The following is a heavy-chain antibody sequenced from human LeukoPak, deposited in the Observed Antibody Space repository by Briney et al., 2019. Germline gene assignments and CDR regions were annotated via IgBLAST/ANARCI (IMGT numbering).Heavy chain of an antibody. D-gene: IGHD5-18*01. J-gene: IGHJ6*02. CDR2: IIPIFGTA. Sequence: SVKVSCKASGGTFSSYAISWVRQAPGQGLEWMGGIIPIFGTANYAQKFQGRVTITADESTSTAYMELSSLRSEDTAVYYCAREPPVDTAMDDYYYYGMDVWGQGTTVTVSS. CDR3: AREPPVDTAMDDYYYYGMDV. CDR1: GGTFSSYA. V-gene: IGHV1-69*13.